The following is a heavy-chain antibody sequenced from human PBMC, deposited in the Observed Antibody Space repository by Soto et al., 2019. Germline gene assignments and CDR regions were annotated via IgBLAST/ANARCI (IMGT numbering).Heavy chain of an antibody. J-gene: IGHJ6*03. V-gene: IGHV4-34*01. CDR3: ARGLILWFGELSRRGGYYYYMDV. Sequence: SETLSLTCAVYGGSFSGYQWSWIRQTPGKGLEWIGGINDSGDINYNPSLRSRVTILVDAAKKQISLKLSSVTAADTAVYYCARGLILWFGELSRRGGYYYYMDVWGKGTTVTVSS. CDR1: GGSFSGYQ. CDR2: INDSGDI. D-gene: IGHD3-10*01.